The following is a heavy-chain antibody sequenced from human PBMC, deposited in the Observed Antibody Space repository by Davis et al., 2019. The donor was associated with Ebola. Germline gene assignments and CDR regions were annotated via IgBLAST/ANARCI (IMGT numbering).Heavy chain of an antibody. CDR3: ARTGYRVDY. Sequence: GESLKISCAASGFTVSSNYMSWVRQAPGKGLEWVSVIYSGGSTYYADSVKGRFTISRDNSKNTLYLQMNSLRAEDTAVYYCARTGYRVDYWGQGTLVTVSS. J-gene: IGHJ4*02. D-gene: IGHD3-9*01. V-gene: IGHV3-66*01. CDR2: IYSGGST. CDR1: GFTVSSNY.